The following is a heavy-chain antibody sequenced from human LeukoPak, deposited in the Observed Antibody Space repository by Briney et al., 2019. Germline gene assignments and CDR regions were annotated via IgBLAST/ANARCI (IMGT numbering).Heavy chain of an antibody. J-gene: IGHJ6*02. CDR2: INWNGGST. CDR1: GFTFVDYA. D-gene: IGHD5-18*01. Sequence: GGSLRLSWEAPGFTFVDYAMSWVRQAPGRGLEWVSVINWNGGSTGYADSVKGRFTISRDNAKNSLYLQMNSLRAEDTALYHCARDSASGYSYGTPNYGMDVWGQGTTVTVSS. V-gene: IGHV3-20*01. CDR3: ARDSASGYSYGTPNYGMDV.